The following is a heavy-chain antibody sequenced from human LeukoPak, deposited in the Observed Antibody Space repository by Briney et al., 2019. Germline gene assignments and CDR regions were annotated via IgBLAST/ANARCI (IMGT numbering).Heavy chain of an antibody. V-gene: IGHV3-30*02. CDR2: IRYDGSNK. Sequence: GGSLRLSCAASGFTFSSYEMNWVRQAPGKGLEWVAFIRYDGSNKYYADSVKGRFTISRDNSKNTLYLQMNSLRAEDTAVYYCAKDSLTQASDYWGQGTLVTVSS. CDR1: GFTFSSYE. J-gene: IGHJ4*02. D-gene: IGHD1-26*01. CDR3: AKDSLTQASDY.